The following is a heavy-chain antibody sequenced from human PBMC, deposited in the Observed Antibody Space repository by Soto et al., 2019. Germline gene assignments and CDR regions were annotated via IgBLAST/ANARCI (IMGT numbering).Heavy chain of an antibody. CDR2: ISYSGTT. CDR1: GGSIGSHY. D-gene: IGHD6-25*01. J-gene: IGHJ6*02. V-gene: IGHV4-59*11. CDR3: ARGGGTGYNGLDV. Sequence: SSETLSLTCTVSGGSIGSHYWSWIRQAPGKGLEWIGYISYSGTTNYNSSLKRRVTISIDTSKNQFSLKLSSVTAADTAVYYCARGGGTGYNGLDVWGQGTTVTVSS.